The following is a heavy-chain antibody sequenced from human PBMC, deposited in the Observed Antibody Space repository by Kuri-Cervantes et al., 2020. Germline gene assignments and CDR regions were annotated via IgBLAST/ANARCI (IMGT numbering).Heavy chain of an antibody. CDR2: IRYDGSNK. D-gene: IGHD2-2*01. CDR3: AKEGRGYCSRTSCYFYYYYYYMDV. V-gene: IGHV3-30*02. Sequence: GGSLRLSCAASGFTFSSYGIHWVRQAPGKGLEWVAFIRYDGSNKYYADSVKGRFTVSRDNYKNTLYLQMNSLRAEDTAIYYCAKEGRGYCSRTSCYFYYYYYYMDVWGKGTTVTVSS. CDR1: GFTFSSYG. J-gene: IGHJ6*03.